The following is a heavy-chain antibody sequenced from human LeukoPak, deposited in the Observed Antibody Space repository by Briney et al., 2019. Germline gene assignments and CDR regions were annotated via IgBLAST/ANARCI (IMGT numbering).Heavy chain of an antibody. CDR2: ISYDGSNK. CDR3: ARDKETSDYYYGMDV. Sequence: GGSLRLSCAASGFTFSSYAMHWVRQAPGKGLERVAVISYDGSNKYYADSVKGRFTVSRDNSKNTLYLQMNSLRAEDTAVYYCARDKETSDYYYGMDVWGQGTTVTVSS. CDR1: GFTFSSYA. J-gene: IGHJ6*02. V-gene: IGHV3-30-3*01.